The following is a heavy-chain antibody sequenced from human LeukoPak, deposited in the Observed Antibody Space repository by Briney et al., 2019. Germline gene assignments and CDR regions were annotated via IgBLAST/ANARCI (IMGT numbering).Heavy chain of an antibody. V-gene: IGHV4-61*02. CDR2: IYTSRST. Sequence: SETRSLTCTVAGGSLSSGCYYWGWLRQPAGRGLEWFGRIYTSRSTNYHHSLKRRVTISVDTSKNQFSLKLSSVTAADTAVYYCARDDTYYYDSSGYYYGGHFDPWGQGTLVTVSS. CDR1: GGSLSSGCYY. D-gene: IGHD3-22*01. J-gene: IGHJ5*02. CDR3: ARDDTYYYDSSGYYYGGHFDP.